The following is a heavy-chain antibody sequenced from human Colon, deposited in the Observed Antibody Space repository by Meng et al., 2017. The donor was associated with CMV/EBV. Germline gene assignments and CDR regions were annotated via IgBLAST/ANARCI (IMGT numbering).Heavy chain of an antibody. J-gene: IGHJ5*02. CDR3: ARDYSSYPYNFFDP. Sequence: RVSGYTLTDYPIHWVRQAPGQRLEWMGWINPGNGNTKYSQNFQGRVTITRDTSASTTYMELSGLRSEDTAIYYCARDYSSYPYNFFDPWGQGTLVTV. CDR2: INPGNGNT. V-gene: IGHV1-3*01. CDR1: GYTLTDYP. D-gene: IGHD6-13*01.